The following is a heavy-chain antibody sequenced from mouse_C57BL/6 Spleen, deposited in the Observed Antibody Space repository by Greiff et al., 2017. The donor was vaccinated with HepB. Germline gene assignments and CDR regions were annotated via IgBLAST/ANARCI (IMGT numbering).Heavy chain of an antibody. J-gene: IGHJ4*01. CDR2: IWSDGST. Sequence: VKLMESGPGLVAPSQSLSITCTVSGFSLTSYGVHWVRQPPGKGLEWLVVIWSDGSTTYNSALKSRLSISKDNSKSQVFLKMNSLQTDDTAMYYCARQTLGRYYAMDYWGQGTSVTVSS. D-gene: IGHD4-1*01. CDR3: ARQTLGRYYAMDY. CDR1: GFSLTSYG. V-gene: IGHV2-6-1*01.